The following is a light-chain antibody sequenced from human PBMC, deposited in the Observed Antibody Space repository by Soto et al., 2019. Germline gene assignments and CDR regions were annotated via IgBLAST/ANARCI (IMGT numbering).Light chain of an antibody. CDR1: RNIGSN. J-gene: IGKJ4*01. CDR2: DVS. V-gene: IGKV3-15*01. CDR3: QQYYNWLS. Sequence: EIVMTQSPATLSVSPGERATISCRASRNIGSNLAWYQLTPGQAPRLLMYDVSTRATDIPTRLSGTGSGTDFTLTISSLQSDDFAVYYCQQYYNWLSFGGGTNIEIK.